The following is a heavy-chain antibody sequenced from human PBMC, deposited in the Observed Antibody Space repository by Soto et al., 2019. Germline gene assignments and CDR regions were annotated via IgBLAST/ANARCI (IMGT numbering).Heavy chain of an antibody. J-gene: IGHJ4*02. CDR2: IYYSGST. V-gene: IGHV4-31*03. Sequence: SETLSLTCTVSGGSISSGGYYWSWIRQHPGKGLEWIGYIYYSGSTYYNPSLKSRVTISVDTSKNQFSLKLSSVTAADTAVYYCAGESSPPGYYFDYWGQGTLVTVSS. CDR3: AGESSPPGYYFDY. CDR1: GGSISSGGYY.